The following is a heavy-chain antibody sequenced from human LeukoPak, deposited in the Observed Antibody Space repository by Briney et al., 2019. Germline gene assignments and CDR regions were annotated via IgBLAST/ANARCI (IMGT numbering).Heavy chain of an antibody. CDR2: ISYDGANK. Sequence: PGRSLRLSCAASGFTFNTYAIHWVRQAPGKGLEWVAFISYDGANKYYVDSVKGRFTISRDNSKNTLYLQMNSLRAEDTAVYYCARNYDILTGYYTPGAFDIWGQGTMVTVSS. CDR1: GFTFNTYA. V-gene: IGHV3-30*03. D-gene: IGHD3-9*01. CDR3: ARNYDILTGYYTPGAFDI. J-gene: IGHJ3*02.